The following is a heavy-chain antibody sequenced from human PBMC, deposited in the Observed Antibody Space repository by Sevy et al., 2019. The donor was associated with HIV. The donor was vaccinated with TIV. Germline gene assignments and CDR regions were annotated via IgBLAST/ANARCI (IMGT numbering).Heavy chain of an antibody. CDR2: ITSRSGYI. CDR1: GFTFNTYT. V-gene: IGHV3-21*01. J-gene: IGHJ5*02. D-gene: IGHD3-22*01. Sequence: GGSLRLSCAASGFTFNTYTMNWVRQTPGKGLEWVSSITSRSGYINYADSVKGRFAISRDNGENSLYLQMDSLRVEDTGVYYCAREHSGGSYYFDNWGQGAQVTVSS. CDR3: AREHSGGSYYFDN.